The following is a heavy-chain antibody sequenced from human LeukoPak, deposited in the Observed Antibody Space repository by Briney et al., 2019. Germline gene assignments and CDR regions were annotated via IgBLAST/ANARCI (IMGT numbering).Heavy chain of an antibody. D-gene: IGHD6-13*01. Sequence: SETLSLTCTVSGGSISPYCWSWIRQPPGKGLEWIGSIYYSGSTYNNPSIKSRVLKSRVTISVDTSKNQFSLELNSVTAADTAVYYCARDPSVAAAGNNWFDPWGQGTLVTVSS. CDR3: ARDPSVAAAGNNWFDP. CDR2: IYYSGST. J-gene: IGHJ5*02. CDR1: GGSISPYC. V-gene: IGHV4-59*12.